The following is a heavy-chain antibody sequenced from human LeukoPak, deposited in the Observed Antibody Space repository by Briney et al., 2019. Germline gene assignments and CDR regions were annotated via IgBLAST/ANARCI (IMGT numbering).Heavy chain of an antibody. Sequence: SETLSLTCTLSGDSISHYYWSWIRQPPGKGLEWIGCIYYSGSTNYNPSLKSRVTISVDTSRTQFTLRLSSVTAADTAVYYCATLRSSYGYYGPFHFWGQGTLVTVSS. CDR1: GDSISHYY. V-gene: IGHV4-59*01. CDR2: IYYSGST. J-gene: IGHJ4*02. D-gene: IGHD5-18*01. CDR3: ATLRSSYGYYGPFHF.